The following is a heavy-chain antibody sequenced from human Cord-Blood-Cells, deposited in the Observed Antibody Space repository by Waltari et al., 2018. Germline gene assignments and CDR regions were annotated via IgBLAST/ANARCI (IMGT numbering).Heavy chain of an antibody. CDR1: GYSISSGYY. D-gene: IGHD3-16*01. CDR2: IYHSGST. CDR3: ARDYRRGGVRWFDP. Sequence: QVQLQESGPGLVTPSETLSLNCAVSGYSISSGYYWGWIRQPPGKGLEWIGSIYHSGSTYYNPSLKSRVTISVDTSKNQFSLKLSSVTAADTAVYYCARDYRRGGVRWFDPWGQGTLVTVSS. V-gene: IGHV4-38-2*02. J-gene: IGHJ5*02.